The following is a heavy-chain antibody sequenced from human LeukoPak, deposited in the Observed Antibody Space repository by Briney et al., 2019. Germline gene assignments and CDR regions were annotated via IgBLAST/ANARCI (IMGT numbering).Heavy chain of an antibody. CDR1: GYSFTNYW. V-gene: IGHV5-10-1*01. D-gene: IGHD6-19*01. Sequence: RGESLKISCKGFGYSFTNYWITWVRQMPGKGLEWTGRIDPRDSYSNYSPSFQGHVTISVDKSINTVYLHWNSLKASDTAMYYCARLGEEWLVHNWFDPWGQGTLVTVSS. J-gene: IGHJ5*02. CDR2: IDPRDSYS. CDR3: ARLGEEWLVHNWFDP.